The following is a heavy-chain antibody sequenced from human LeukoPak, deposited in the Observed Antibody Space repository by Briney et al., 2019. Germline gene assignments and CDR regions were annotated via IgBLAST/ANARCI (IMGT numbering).Heavy chain of an antibody. Sequence: GGSLRLSCAASGFTFSSYWMHWVRQAPGKGLVWVSRINTDGSSTSYADSVKGRFTISRDNAKNTLYLQMNSLRADDTAVYYCARDLDYYATDQWGQGTLVTVSS. J-gene: IGHJ5*02. CDR2: INTDGSST. CDR1: GFTFSSYW. CDR3: ARDLDYYATDQ. D-gene: IGHD3/OR15-3a*01. V-gene: IGHV3-74*01.